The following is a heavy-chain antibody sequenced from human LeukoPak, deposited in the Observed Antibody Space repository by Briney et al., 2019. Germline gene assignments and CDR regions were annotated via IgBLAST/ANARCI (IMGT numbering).Heavy chain of an antibody. CDR1: GYSFTDYD. V-gene: IGHV1-8*01. D-gene: IGHD5-12*01. J-gene: IGHJ5*02. CDR3: AGGWEHYDYWFDP. Sequence: GASVKVSCKASGYSFTDYDINWVRQATGQGLEWMGWMNPNTGNTDYAQKFQGRVTMTRDTSISTAYMELSGLRSDDTAIYYCAGGWEHYDYWFDPWGQGTLVTVSS. CDR2: MNPNTGNT.